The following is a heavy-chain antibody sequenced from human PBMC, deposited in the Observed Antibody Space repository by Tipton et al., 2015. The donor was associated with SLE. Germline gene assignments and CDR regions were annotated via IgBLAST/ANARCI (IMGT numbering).Heavy chain of an antibody. J-gene: IGHJ4*02. Sequence: TLSLTCTVSGYSISSGYYWGWIRQPPGKGLEWIGSIYRSGNTFYNPSLKSRVTISVDTSKNQFSLKLSSVTAADTAVYYCATLDASGSYPFDYWGQGTRVTASS. CDR3: ATLDASGSYPFDY. D-gene: IGHD3-10*01. CDR2: IYRSGNT. CDR1: GYSISSGYY. V-gene: IGHV4-38-2*02.